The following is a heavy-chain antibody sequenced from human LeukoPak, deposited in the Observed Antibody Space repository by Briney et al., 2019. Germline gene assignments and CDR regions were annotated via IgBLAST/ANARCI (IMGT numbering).Heavy chain of an antibody. V-gene: IGHV4-59*08. CDR2: IYYSGSD. CDR1: GGSISSYY. J-gene: IGHJ4*02. Sequence: SETLSLTCTVSGGSISSYYWSWIRQPPGKGLEWIGYIYYSGSDNYNTSLKSLVTISVDTSKNQFSLKLSSVTAADTAVYYCALGSSGWYFDYWGQGTLATVSS. D-gene: IGHD6-19*01. CDR3: ALGSSGWYFDY.